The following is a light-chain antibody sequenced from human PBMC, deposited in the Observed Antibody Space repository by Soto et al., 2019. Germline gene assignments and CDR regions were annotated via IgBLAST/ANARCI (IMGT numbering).Light chain of an antibody. V-gene: IGLV4-60*02. J-gene: IGLJ2*01. Sequence: QSVLTQSSSASASLGSSVKLTCTQSSGNSTYIIAWHQQPPGKAPRYLMKLEGSGSYNKGSGVPDRFSGSSSGADRYLTISNLQFEDEADYYCETWDINTHVVFGGGTKLTVL. CDR1: SGNSTYI. CDR3: ETWDINTHVV. CDR2: LEGSGSY.